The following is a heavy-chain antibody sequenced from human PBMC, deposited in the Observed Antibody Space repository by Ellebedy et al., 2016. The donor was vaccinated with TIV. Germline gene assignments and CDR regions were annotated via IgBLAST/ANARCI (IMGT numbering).Heavy chain of an antibody. D-gene: IGHD5-18*01. V-gene: IGHV1-3*01. CDR2: INAGNGNT. CDR1: GYTFTNYV. CDR3: ARDNRIQLWLGWFDP. J-gene: IGHJ5*02. Sequence: ASVKVSCKASGYTFTNYVMHWVRQAPGQRLEWMGWINAGNGNTKYSQKFQGRVTITRDTSASTAYMELSSLRSEDTAVYYCARDNRIQLWLGWFDPWGQGTLVTVSS.